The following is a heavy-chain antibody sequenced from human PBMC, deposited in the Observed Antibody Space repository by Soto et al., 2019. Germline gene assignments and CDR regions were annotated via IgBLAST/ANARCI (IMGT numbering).Heavy chain of an antibody. D-gene: IGHD2-21*01. CDR3: ARVGIVVGGTDAFDI. Sequence: QVQLVQSGAEVKKPGASVKVSCKASGYTFTSYYMHWVRQAPGQGLEWMGIINPSGGSTSYAQKFQGRVTMTRDTSTSTVYMELSRLRSDDTAVYYCARVGIVVGGTDAFDIWGQGTMVTVSS. CDR2: INPSGGST. J-gene: IGHJ3*02. CDR1: GYTFTSYY. V-gene: IGHV1-46*01.